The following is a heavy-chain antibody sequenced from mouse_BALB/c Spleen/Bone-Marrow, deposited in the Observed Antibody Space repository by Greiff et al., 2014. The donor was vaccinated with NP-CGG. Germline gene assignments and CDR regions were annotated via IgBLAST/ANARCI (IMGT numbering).Heavy chain of an antibody. CDR1: GYSFTNYW. V-gene: IGHV1-74*01. Sequence: VQLQQSGAELVRPGASVKLSCKASGYSFTNYWMNWMKQRPGQGLEWIGMIHPSDSETRLNQKFKDKATLTVDKSSSTAYMQLSSLTSEDSAVYYCASDDYDGSWFAYWGQGTLVTVSA. CDR3: ASDDYDGSWFAY. D-gene: IGHD2-4*01. J-gene: IGHJ3*01. CDR2: IHPSDSET.